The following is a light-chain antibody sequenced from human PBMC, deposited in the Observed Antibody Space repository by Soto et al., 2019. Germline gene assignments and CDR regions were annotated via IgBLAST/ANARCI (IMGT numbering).Light chain of an antibody. Sequence: DVQLTQSPSSLSASVGHRVTVICQASQDINNYLNWYQQKPGKAPKVLIYDASNLKPGVPPRFSGSRSGTDFTFTISSLQPEDIATYYCQQYGNLPFTFGGGTKAEIK. CDR2: DAS. V-gene: IGKV1-33*01. J-gene: IGKJ4*01. CDR1: QDINNY. CDR3: QQYGNLPFT.